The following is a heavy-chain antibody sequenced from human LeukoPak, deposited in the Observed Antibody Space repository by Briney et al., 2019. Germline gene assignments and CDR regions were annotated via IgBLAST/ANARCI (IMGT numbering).Heavy chain of an antibody. D-gene: IGHD3-16*01. V-gene: IGHV4-59*08. CDR1: GGSISSYY. Sequence: SETLSLTCTVSGGSISSYYWSWIRQPPGKGLEWIGYIYYSGSTNYNPSLKSRVTISVDTSKNQFSLKLSSVTAADTAVYYCARQGDHISYFDYWGQGTLVTVSS. CDR2: IYYSGST. CDR3: ARQGDHISYFDY. J-gene: IGHJ4*02.